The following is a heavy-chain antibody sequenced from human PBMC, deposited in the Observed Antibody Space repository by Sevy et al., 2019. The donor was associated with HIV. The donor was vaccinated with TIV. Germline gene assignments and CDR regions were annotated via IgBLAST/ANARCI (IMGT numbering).Heavy chain of an antibody. CDR2: INSDGSST. V-gene: IGHV3-74*01. J-gene: IGHJ3*02. CDR3: VRDWLHNLVSGYSLGGTRGETDDAFDI. Sequence: GGSLRLSCAASGFTFSNYWMHWVRQAPGKGPVWVSRINSDGSSTSHADSVRGRFTISNDNAKNTLYLQMNGLRAEDTAVYYGVRDWLHNLVSGYSLGGTRGETDDAFDIWGHGTMVTVSS. CDR1: GFTFSNYW. D-gene: IGHD3-3*01.